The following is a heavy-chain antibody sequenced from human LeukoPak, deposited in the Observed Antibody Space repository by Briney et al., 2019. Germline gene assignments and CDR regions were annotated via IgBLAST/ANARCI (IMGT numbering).Heavy chain of an antibody. CDR2: INPNSGGT. CDR3: ARAGITMVRGNQNNWFDP. CDR1: GYTFTGYY. Sequence: ASVKVSCKASGYTFTGYYMHWVRQAPGQGLESMGWINPNSGGTNYAQKFQGRVTMTRDTSISTAYMELSRLRSDDTAVYYCARAGITMVRGNQNNWFDPWGQGTLVTVSS. J-gene: IGHJ5*02. V-gene: IGHV1-2*02. D-gene: IGHD3-10*01.